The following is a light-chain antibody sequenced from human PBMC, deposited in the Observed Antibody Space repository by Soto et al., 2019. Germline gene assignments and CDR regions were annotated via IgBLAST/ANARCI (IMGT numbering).Light chain of an antibody. CDR2: EVS. Sequence: QSVLTQPPSASGSPGQSVTISCTGTSSDVGGYNYVSWYQQHPGKAPKLMIYEVSQRPSGVPDRFSGSKSGNTASLTVSGLQAEDEADYYCSSYGGSNNVFGTGTKLTVL. V-gene: IGLV2-8*01. J-gene: IGLJ1*01. CDR3: SSYGGSNNV. CDR1: SSDVGGYNY.